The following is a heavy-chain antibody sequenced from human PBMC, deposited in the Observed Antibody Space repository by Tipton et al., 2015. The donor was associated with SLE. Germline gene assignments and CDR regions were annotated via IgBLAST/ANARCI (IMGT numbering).Heavy chain of an antibody. Sequence: QLVQSGAEVEKPGASVKVSCKASGYTFTSYGISWVRQAPGQGLEWMGWISAYNGNTNYAQKLQGRVTMTTDTSTSTAYMELRSLRSDDTAVYYCATRYEIQLWAQAFDIWGQGTMVTVSS. D-gene: IGHD5-18*01. CDR1: GYTFTSYG. J-gene: IGHJ3*02. CDR2: ISAYNGNT. CDR3: ATRYEIQLWAQAFDI. V-gene: IGHV1-18*01.